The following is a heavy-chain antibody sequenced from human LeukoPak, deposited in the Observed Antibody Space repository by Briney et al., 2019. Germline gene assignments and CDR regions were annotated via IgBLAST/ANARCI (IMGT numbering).Heavy chain of an antibody. Sequence: GESLKISCKGSGYSFTSDWIGWVRQMPGKGLEWMGIIYPGDPDTRYSPSFQGQVTISADKSISTAYLQWSSLKASDTAMYYCATYAGRSSKYFQHWGQGTLVTVSS. CDR3: ATYAGRSSKYFQH. CDR2: IYPGDPDT. V-gene: IGHV5-51*01. CDR1: GYSFTSDW. J-gene: IGHJ1*01. D-gene: IGHD3-10*01.